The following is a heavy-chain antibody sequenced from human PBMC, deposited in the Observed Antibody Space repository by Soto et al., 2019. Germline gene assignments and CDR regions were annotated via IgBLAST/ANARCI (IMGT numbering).Heavy chain of an antibody. CDR2: INHSGST. CDR1: GGSFSGYY. V-gene: IGHV4-34*01. Sequence: SSETLSLTCAVYGGSFSGYYWSWIRQPPGKGLEWIGEINHSGSTNYNPSLKSRVTISVDTSKNQFSLKLSSVTAADTAAYYCARARRIVLMVYAIYYYYGMDVWGQGTTVTVSS. J-gene: IGHJ6*02. D-gene: IGHD2-8*01. CDR3: ARARRIVLMVYAIYYYYGMDV.